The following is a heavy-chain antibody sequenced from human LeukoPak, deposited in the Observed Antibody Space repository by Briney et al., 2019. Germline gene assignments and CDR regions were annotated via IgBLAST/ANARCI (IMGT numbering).Heavy chain of an antibody. CDR1: GFTFGSYS. D-gene: IGHD3-10*01. J-gene: IGHJ6*02. V-gene: IGHV3-21*01. Sequence: PGGSLRLSCAASGFTFGSYSMNWVRQAPGKGLEWVSSISSSSSYIYYADSVKGRFTISRDNAKNSLYLQMNSLRAEDTAVYYCTKDKRIDYSGAGSYYNEAYYYYGMDVWGQGTTVTVSS. CDR2: ISSSSSYI. CDR3: TKDKRIDYSGAGSYYNEAYYYYGMDV.